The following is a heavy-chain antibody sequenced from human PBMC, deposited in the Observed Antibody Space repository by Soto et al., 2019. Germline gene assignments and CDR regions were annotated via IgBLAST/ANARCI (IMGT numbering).Heavy chain of an antibody. CDR2: IIPIFGAA. J-gene: IGHJ4*02. D-gene: IGHD3-22*01. CDR3: ARVAYDSSGFDY. Sequence: SVKVSCKASGGTFSSYAISWVRQAPGQGLEWMGGIIPIFGAANYAQKFQGRVTITADKSTSTAYMELSSLRSEDTAVYYCARVAYDSSGFDYWGQGTLVTVSS. V-gene: IGHV1-69*06. CDR1: GGTFSSYA.